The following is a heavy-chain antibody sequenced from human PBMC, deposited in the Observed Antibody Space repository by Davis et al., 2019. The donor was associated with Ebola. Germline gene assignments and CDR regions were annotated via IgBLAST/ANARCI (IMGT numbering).Heavy chain of an antibody. CDR2: ISSSSSTI. Sequence: PGGSLRLSCAASGFTFSSYSMNWVRQAPGKGLEWVSYISSSSSTIYYADSVKGRFTISRDNAKNSLYLQMNSLRDEDTAVYYCARDQRDYGDSLWNFDYWGQGTLVTVSS. V-gene: IGHV3-48*02. CDR3: ARDQRDYGDSLWNFDY. CDR1: GFTFSSYS. D-gene: IGHD4-17*01. J-gene: IGHJ4*02.